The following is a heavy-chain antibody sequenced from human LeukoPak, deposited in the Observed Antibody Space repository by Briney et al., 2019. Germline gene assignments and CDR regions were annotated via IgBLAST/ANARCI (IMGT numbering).Heavy chain of an antibody. CDR2: IYTSGST. J-gene: IGHJ2*01. Sequence: PSETLSLTCTVSGGSISSGSYYWSWIRQPAGKGLEWIGRIYTSGSTNYNPSLKSRVTISVDTSKNQFSLKLSSVTAADTAVYYCARSSGVGWYFDLWGRGTLVTVSS. V-gene: IGHV4-61*02. CDR3: ARSSGVGWYFDL. D-gene: IGHD1-26*01. CDR1: GGSISSGSYY.